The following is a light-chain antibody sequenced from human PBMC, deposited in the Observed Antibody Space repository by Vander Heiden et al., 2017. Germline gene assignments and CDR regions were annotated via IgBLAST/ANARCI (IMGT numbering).Light chain of an antibody. CDR2: EVS. CDR3: SAYAGSNNLV. V-gene: IGLV2-8*01. Sequence: SVLTQPPSASGSPGQSVTISCTGTSSDVGGYNYVSWYQQHPGKAPKLMIYEVSKRPSGVPDRFSGSKSGNTASLTVSGLQAEDEADYYGSAYAGSNNLVFGGGTKLTVL. J-gene: IGLJ2*01. CDR1: SSDVGGYNY.